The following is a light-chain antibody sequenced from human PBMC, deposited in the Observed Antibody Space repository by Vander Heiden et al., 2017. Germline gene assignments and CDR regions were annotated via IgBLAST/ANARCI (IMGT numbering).Light chain of an antibody. CDR3: QQYYSTPLT. V-gene: IGKV4-1*01. J-gene: IGKJ4*01. CDR1: QSVLYSSNNKNY. CDR2: WAS. Sequence: DIVMTQSPDSAAVLVGGRATINCKYSQSVLYSSNNKNYLAWYQQKPGQPPKLLIYWASTRESGVPDRFSGSGSGTDFTLTISSLQAEDVAVYYCQQYYSTPLTFGGGTKVEIK.